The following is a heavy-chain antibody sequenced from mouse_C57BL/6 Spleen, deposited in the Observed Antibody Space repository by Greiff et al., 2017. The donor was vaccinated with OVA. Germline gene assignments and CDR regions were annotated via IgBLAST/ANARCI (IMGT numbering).Heavy chain of an antibody. CDR1: GFSLTSYG. V-gene: IGHV2-2*01. CDR2: IWSGGST. D-gene: IGHD4-1*01. CDR3: ATFNWDMEYFDV. Sequence: QVQLQQSGPGLVQPSQSLSITCTVSGFSLTSYGVHWVRQSPGKGLEWLGVIWSGGSTDYNAAFISRLSISKDNSKSQVFFKMNSLQADDTAIYYCATFNWDMEYFDVWGTGTTVTVSS. J-gene: IGHJ1*03.